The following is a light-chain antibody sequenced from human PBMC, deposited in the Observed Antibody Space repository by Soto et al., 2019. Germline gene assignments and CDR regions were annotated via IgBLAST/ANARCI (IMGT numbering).Light chain of an antibody. Sequence: QSALTQPPSASGSPGQSVTISCTGTSSDVGDYNYVSWYQQHPGKAPKLMIYEVSKRPSGVPDRFSRSKSGNTASLTVSGLQDEDEADYYCSSYAGSDNYVFGTGTKVTVL. CDR2: EVS. J-gene: IGLJ1*01. CDR1: SSDVGDYNY. CDR3: SSYAGSDNYV. V-gene: IGLV2-8*01.